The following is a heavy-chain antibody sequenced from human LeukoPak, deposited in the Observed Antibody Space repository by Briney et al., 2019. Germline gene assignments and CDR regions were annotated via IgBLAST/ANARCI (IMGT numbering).Heavy chain of an antibody. J-gene: IGHJ4*02. Sequence: HPGGSLRLSCTASGFTFSSYSLNWVRQAPGKGLEWVSYISTSGTTTKYADSVKGRFTISRDNAKNSLYLQMNSLGAEDTAVYYCAGDSGYHYDRLDSWGQGTLVTVSS. D-gene: IGHD3-22*01. CDR1: GFTFSSYS. CDR3: AGDSGYHYDRLDS. V-gene: IGHV3-48*01. CDR2: ISTSGTTT.